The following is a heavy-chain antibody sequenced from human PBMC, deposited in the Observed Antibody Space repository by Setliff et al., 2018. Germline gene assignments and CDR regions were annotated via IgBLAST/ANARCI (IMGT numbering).Heavy chain of an antibody. V-gene: IGHV1-46*01. J-gene: IGHJ3*02. CDR3: ARGGKATGYGGGGAFDI. CDR2: ISPSGGST. CDR1: GYTFTTYY. Sequence: ASVKVSCKASGYTFTTYYFHWVRQAPGQGLEWMGIISPSGGSTSYAQKFQDGVTMTRDTSTSTVYMELSSLRSEDTAVYYCARGGKATGYGGGGAFDIWGQGTMVTVSS. D-gene: IGHD6-25*01.